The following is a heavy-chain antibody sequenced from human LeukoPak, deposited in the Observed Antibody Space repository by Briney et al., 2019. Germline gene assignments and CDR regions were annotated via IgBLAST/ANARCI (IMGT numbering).Heavy chain of an antibody. D-gene: IGHD6-13*01. Sequence: PGGSLRLSCAASGFTFDDYAMHWVRQAPGKGLEWVAVISYDGSNKYYADSVKGRFTISRDNSKNTLYLQMNSLRAEDTAVYYCARETEQQRSMNWFDPWGQGTLVTVSS. J-gene: IGHJ5*02. V-gene: IGHV3-30*01. CDR1: GFTFDDYA. CDR3: ARETEQQRSMNWFDP. CDR2: ISYDGSNK.